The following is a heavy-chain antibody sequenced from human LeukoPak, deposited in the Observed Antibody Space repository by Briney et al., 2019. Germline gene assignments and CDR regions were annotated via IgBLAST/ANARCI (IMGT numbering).Heavy chain of an antibody. Sequence: DSVKVSCKASGYTFTGYYMHWVRQAPGQGLEWMGWINPNSGGTNYAQKFQGRVTMTRDTSISTAYMELSRLRSDDTAVYYCARGVYSSGSDMDVWGKGTTVTISS. J-gene: IGHJ6*03. CDR2: INPNSGGT. CDR3: ARGVYSSGSDMDV. D-gene: IGHD5-18*01. V-gene: IGHV1-2*02. CDR1: GYTFTGYY.